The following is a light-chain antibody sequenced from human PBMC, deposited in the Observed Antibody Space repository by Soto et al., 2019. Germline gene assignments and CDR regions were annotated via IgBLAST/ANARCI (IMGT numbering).Light chain of an antibody. V-gene: IGKV3-15*01. CDR2: GVS. CDR3: QQYDYWPRT. J-gene: IGKJ1*01. Sequence: EVVMTQSPATLSVSPGESATLSCRACQSISSSKLAWYQQNPGQAPRLLLFGVSNRATGIPARFSGSGSGTEFSLTISSLQSEDFAVYYCQQYDYWPRTFGQGTKVDIK. CDR1: QSISSS.